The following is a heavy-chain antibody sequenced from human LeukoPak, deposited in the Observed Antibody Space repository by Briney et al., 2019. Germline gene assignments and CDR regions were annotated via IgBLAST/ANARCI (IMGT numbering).Heavy chain of an antibody. V-gene: IGHV3-23*01. D-gene: IGHD2-2*01. Sequence: GGSLRLSCAASGFTFSSYAMSWVRQAPGKGLEWVSAISGSGGSTYYADSVKGRFTISSDHSTNTLSLQMTSLRAEDTAVYYCAKDGRHCSSTSCLPSSWDYWGQGTLVTVSS. CDR3: AKDGRHCSSTSCLPSSWDY. CDR1: GFTFSSYA. J-gene: IGHJ4*02. CDR2: ISGSGGST.